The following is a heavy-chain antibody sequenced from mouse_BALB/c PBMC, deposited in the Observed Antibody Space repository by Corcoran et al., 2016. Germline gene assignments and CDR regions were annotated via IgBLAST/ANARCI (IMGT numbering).Heavy chain of an antibody. J-gene: IGHJ2*01. D-gene: IGHD3-3*01. CDR1: GYTFTNYG. Sequence: QIQLVQTGPAVKKPGETVKISCKASGYTFTNYGINWMKQAPGKGLKWMGWINTYTGEPTYADDCKGRFAFSSETSASTAYLQINNLKNEDMATYFCARGDSSNVDYGGQGTTLTVSS. CDR3: ARGDSSNVDY. CDR2: INTYTGEP. V-gene: IGHV9-1*02.